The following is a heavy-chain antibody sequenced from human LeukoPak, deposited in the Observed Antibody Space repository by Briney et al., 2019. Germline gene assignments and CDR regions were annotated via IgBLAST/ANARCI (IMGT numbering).Heavy chain of an antibody. CDR2: IYYSGSP. J-gene: IGHJ1*01. CDR1: SYSISSGYY. V-gene: IGHV4-38-2*01. Sequence: SETLSLTGVVSSYSISSGYYWGWIRQPPGKGLEWIGSIYYSGSPYYNPSLKSRVIISIDTSKNQFSLKLSSVTAADTALYYCAKHSSGRGAEYFQHWGQGTLVTVSS. D-gene: IGHD6-19*01. CDR3: AKHSSGRGAEYFQH.